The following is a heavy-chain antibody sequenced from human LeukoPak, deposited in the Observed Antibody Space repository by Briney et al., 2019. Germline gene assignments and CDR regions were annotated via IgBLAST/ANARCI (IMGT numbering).Heavy chain of an antibody. CDR2: IYTSGRT. CDR1: CVSMSRYY. J-gene: IGHJ4*02. D-gene: IGHD6-19*01. CDR3: ARDGYSSGWFDY. Sequence: SETLSLTCTVSCVSMSRYYWIWIRQPARKGREWIGRIYTSGRTNYNPSLKSRVTMSVDTSKNQFSLKLSSVTAADTAVYYCARDGYSSGWFDYWGQGTLVTASS. V-gene: IGHV4-4*07.